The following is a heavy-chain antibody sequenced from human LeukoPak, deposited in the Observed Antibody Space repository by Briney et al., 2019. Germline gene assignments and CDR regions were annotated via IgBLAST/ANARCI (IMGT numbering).Heavy chain of an antibody. CDR1: GGSISSYY. V-gene: IGHV4-59*01. CDR3: ARYQLGTFDY. Sequence: SETLSLTCTVSGGSISSYYWSWIRQPPGKGLEWIGYIYYSGSTNYNPSLKSRVTIAVDTSKNQFSLKLSSMTAADTAVYYCARYQLGTFDYWGQGTLVTVSS. CDR2: IYYSGST. D-gene: IGHD1-1*01. J-gene: IGHJ4*02.